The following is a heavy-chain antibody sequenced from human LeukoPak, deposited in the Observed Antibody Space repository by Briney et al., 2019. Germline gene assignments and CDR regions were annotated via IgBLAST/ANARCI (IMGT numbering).Heavy chain of an antibody. CDR3: ARDDLDCTGGTCYPDNY. CDR1: GYTFTTYG. Sequence: ASVKVSCKASGYTFTTYGITWVRQAPGQGLEWMGCISAYNGNTNYAENLQGRVTLNTDTSTSTAYMELRNLRSDDTAFYYCARDDLDCTGGTCYPDNYWGQGTLVAVS. V-gene: IGHV1-18*01. D-gene: IGHD2-15*01. CDR2: ISAYNGNT. J-gene: IGHJ4*02.